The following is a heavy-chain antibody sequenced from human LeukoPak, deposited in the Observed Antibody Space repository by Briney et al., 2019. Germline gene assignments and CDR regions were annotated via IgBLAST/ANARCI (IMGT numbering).Heavy chain of an antibody. J-gene: IGHJ4*02. Sequence: SETLSLTCTVSGGSISSYYWSWIRQPPGKGLEWIGYIYYSGSTNYNPSLKSRVTISVDTSKNQFSLKLSSVTAADTAVYYCARHMGLGYSYGYPFFDYWGQGTLVTVSS. D-gene: IGHD5-18*01. V-gene: IGHV4-59*08. CDR3: ARHMGLGYSYGYPFFDY. CDR1: GGSISSYY. CDR2: IYYSGST.